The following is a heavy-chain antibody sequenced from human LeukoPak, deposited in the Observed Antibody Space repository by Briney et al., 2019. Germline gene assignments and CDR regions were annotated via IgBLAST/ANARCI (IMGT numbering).Heavy chain of an antibody. Sequence: PGGSLRLSCAASGFTFSGSAMHWVRQASGKGLEWVGRIRSKANSYATAYAASVKGRFTISRDDSKNTAYLQMNSLKTEDTAVYYCTRLYCSSTSCSDAFDIWGQGTMVTVSS. CDR1: GFTFSGSA. CDR3: TRLYCSSTSCSDAFDI. J-gene: IGHJ3*02. V-gene: IGHV3-73*01. CDR2: IRSKANSYAT. D-gene: IGHD2-2*01.